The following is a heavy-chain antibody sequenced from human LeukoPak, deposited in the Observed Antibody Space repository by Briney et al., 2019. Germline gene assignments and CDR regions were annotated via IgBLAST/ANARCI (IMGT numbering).Heavy chain of an antibody. Sequence: GASLQISCQGSGYGLTNYWIAWVRPRPGKGLEWRGIIYPGDSDARYSPSFQGKVTISVDRAISTAYLHWSSLKASDTAMYYCARRAHYYDSSGSYFDYWGQGTLVTVSS. D-gene: IGHD3-22*01. CDR2: IYPGDSDA. CDR1: GYGLTNYW. CDR3: ARRAHYYDSSGSYFDY. V-gene: IGHV5-51*01. J-gene: IGHJ4*02.